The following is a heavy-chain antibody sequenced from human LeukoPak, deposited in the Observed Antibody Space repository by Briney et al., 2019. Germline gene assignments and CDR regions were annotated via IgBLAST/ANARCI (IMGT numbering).Heavy chain of an antibody. Sequence: SETLSLTCAVYGGSFSGYYWSWIRQPPGKGLEWIGVINHSGSTNYNPSLKSRVTISVDTSKNQFSLKLSSVTAADTAVYYCARGRFGYCSGGSCYSGYFQHWGQGTLVTVSS. CDR3: ARGRFGYCSGGSCYSGYFQH. CDR1: GGSFSGYY. D-gene: IGHD2-15*01. J-gene: IGHJ1*01. CDR2: INHSGST. V-gene: IGHV4-34*01.